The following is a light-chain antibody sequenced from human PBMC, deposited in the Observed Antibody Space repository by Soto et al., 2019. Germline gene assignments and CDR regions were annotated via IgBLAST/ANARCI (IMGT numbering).Light chain of an antibody. Sequence: QSALTQPASVSGSPGQSITTSCSGTTSDVGGYDVVSWYQQHPGKAPKLMIFEVNQRPSGVSDRFSGCKSGNTASLTISGLQAGDEADYYCCSFAGSSTFWVFGGGTKGTVL. CDR2: EVN. J-gene: IGLJ3*02. CDR1: TSDVGGYDV. CDR3: CSFAGSSTFWV. V-gene: IGLV2-23*02.